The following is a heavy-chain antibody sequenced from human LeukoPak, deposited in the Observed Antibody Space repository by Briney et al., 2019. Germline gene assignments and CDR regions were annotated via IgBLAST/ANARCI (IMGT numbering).Heavy chain of an antibody. CDR2: IYPGDSDT. V-gene: IGHV5-51*01. CDR3: ARLNDYDSSGYYYVADY. D-gene: IGHD3-22*01. Sequence: GESLKISCKDSGYSFSTYWIGWVRQMPGKGLEWMGIIYPGDSDTRYSPSFQGQVTISADKSISAAYPQWSSLKASDTAMYYCARLNDYDSSGYYYVADYWGQGTLVTVSS. J-gene: IGHJ4*02. CDR1: GYSFSTYW.